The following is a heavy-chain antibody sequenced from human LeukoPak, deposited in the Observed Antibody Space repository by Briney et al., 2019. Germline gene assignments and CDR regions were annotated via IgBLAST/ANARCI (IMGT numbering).Heavy chain of an antibody. D-gene: IGHD2-2*01. CDR1: GSSLSSHY. Sequence: SETLSLTCTVSGSSLSSHYWSWIRQPPGKELELLGHIYSTGSTYYNPSVGSRVTISLQTSKNQFSLRLNPVTAADTAAYYCARFSSGCSESSCYLTYWGQGTLVIVSS. V-gene: IGHV4-59*11. J-gene: IGHJ4*02. CDR2: IYSTGST. CDR3: ARFSSGCSESSCYLTY.